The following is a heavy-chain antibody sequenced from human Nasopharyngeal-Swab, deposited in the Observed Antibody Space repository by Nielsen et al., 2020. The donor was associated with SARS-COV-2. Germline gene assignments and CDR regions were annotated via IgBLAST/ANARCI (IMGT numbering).Heavy chain of an antibody. CDR3: AREVALVSAARDY. CDR2: ISSSSTS. CDR1: GFSLSSNG. D-gene: IGHD5/OR15-5a*01. J-gene: IGHJ4*02. Sequence: GGSLRLSCAASGFSLSSNGVHWVRPAPGKGLEWVAYISSSSTSYYAESVQGRFTISRDNAENSLYLQMNSLRDEDTAVYYCAREVALVSAARDYWSQGTLVTVSS. V-gene: IGHV3-48*02.